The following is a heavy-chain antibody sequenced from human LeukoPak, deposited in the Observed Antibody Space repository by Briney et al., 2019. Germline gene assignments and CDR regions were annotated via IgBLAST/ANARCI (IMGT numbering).Heavy chain of an antibody. CDR3: ARSRDWRTGTTIDY. V-gene: IGHV4-30-4*01. Sequence: PSETLSLTCTVSGGSISSGDYYWSWIRQPPGKGLEWIGYIYYSGSTYYNPSLKSRVTISVDTSKNQFSLKLSSVTAADTAVYYCARSRDWRTGTTIDYWGQGTLVTVSS. CDR1: GGSISSGDYY. J-gene: IGHJ4*02. CDR2: IYYSGST. D-gene: IGHD1-1*01.